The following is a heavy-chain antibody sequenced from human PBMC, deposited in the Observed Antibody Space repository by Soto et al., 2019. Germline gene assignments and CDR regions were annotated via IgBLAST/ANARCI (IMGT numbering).Heavy chain of an antibody. J-gene: IGHJ4*02. V-gene: IGHV4-34*01. D-gene: IGHD1-20*01. Sequence: SETLSLTCAVYGGSFSGYSWSWVRQSPGTGLEWIGEINPSGSTKYNPSLKSRVTISVDTSKNQFSLKLHSVTAADTAIYYCVRVDNDWSQGTLVTVSS. CDR1: GGSFSGYS. CDR2: INPSGST. CDR3: VRVDND.